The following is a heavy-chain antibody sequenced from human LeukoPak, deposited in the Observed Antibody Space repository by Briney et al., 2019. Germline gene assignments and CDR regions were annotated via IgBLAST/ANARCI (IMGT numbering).Heavy chain of an antibody. CDR2: HKGGST. V-gene: IGHV4-59*12. CDR1: GGSLSNYC. Sequence: PSETLSLTCTVSGGSLSNYCWTWIRQPPGKTLEWIGCHKGGSTHYNPSLRSRVTISVDTSKNQFSLSLSSVTAADTAVYYCARRSRSGAYYKTWGQGTLVTVSS. J-gene: IGHJ5*02. CDR3: ARRSRSGAYYKT. D-gene: IGHD3-3*01.